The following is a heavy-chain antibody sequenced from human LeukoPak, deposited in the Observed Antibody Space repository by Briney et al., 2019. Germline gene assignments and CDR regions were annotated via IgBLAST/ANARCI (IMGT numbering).Heavy chain of an antibody. J-gene: IGHJ4*02. CDR2: IYYSGST. Sequence: SETLSLTCTVSGGSISSYYWSWIRQPPGRGLEWIGYIYYSGSTDYNPSLKGRVTISVATSKTQFSLKLTSVTAADTAVYYCARLDSSGYYYFDYWGQGTLVTVSS. CDR3: ARLDSSGYYYFDY. V-gene: IGHV4-59*08. CDR1: GGSISSYY. D-gene: IGHD6-19*01.